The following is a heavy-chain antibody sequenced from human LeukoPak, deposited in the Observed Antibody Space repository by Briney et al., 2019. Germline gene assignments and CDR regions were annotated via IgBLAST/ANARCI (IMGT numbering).Heavy chain of an antibody. Sequence: SVKVSCKASGGTFSSYAISWVRQAPGQGLEWMGGVIPIFGTANYAQKFQGRVTITADESTSTVYMELSSLRSEDTAVYYCASSPMLSEWFFDYWGQGTLVTVSS. J-gene: IGHJ4*02. CDR1: GGTFSSYA. CDR3: ASSPMLSEWFFDY. D-gene: IGHD3-3*01. V-gene: IGHV1-69*13. CDR2: VIPIFGTA.